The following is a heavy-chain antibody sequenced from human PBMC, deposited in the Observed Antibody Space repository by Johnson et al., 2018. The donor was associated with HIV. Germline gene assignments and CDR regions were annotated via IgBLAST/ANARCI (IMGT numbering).Heavy chain of an antibody. D-gene: IGHD4-23*01. V-gene: IGHV3-30*19. CDR1: GFTFSSYG. CDR3: SRSSTVVTPHDI. J-gene: IGHJ3*02. CDR2: IWYDGSNK. Sequence: QVHLVESGGGVVQPGRSLRLSCAASGFTFSSYGMHWVRQAPGKGLEWVAVIWYDGSNKYYADSVKGRFTISRDNSKNTLYLQMNSLRAEDTAMYYCSRSSTVVTPHDIWGQGTMVTVSS.